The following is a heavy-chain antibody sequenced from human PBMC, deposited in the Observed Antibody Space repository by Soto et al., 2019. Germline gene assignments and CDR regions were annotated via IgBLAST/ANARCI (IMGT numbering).Heavy chain of an antibody. CDR1: GYTLTELS. Sequence: ASVKVSCKVSGYTLTELSMHWVRQAPGKGLEWMGGFDPEDGETIYAQKFQGRVTMTEDTSTDTAYMELSSLRSEDTAVYYCATLAAPAYCSGGSCSEDYGMDVWGQGTTVTVSS. D-gene: IGHD2-15*01. CDR3: ATLAAPAYCSGGSCSEDYGMDV. CDR2: FDPEDGET. V-gene: IGHV1-24*01. J-gene: IGHJ6*02.